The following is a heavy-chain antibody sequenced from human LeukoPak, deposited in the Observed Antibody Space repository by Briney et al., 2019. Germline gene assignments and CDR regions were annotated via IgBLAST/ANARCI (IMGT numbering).Heavy chain of an antibody. V-gene: IGHV1-69*10. CDR3: SRFNHSRRPRSAAFDI. Sequence: GASVKVSCKXSGGTFSSYTISWVRQAPGQGLEWMGGIIPILGIANYAQKFQGRVTITADKSTSTAYMELSSLRSEDTAVHYCSRFNHSRRPRSAAFDIWGQGTMVTVSS. D-gene: IGHD1-14*01. CDR1: GGTFSSYT. CDR2: IIPILGIA. J-gene: IGHJ3*02.